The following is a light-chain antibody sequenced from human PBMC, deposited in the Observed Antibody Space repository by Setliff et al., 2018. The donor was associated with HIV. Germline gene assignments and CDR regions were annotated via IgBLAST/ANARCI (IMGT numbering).Light chain of an antibody. J-gene: IGKJ1*01. Sequence: DIVMTQSPDSLAVSLGERATINCKSSQSVLYSLNNKNYITWYQQKPGQPPKLLIYWASTRESGVPDRFSGSGSGTDFTLTISSLQAEDVAVYYCQQYYSTPWTFGQGTKVDIK. CDR1: QSVLYSLNNKNY. CDR2: WAS. CDR3: QQYYSTPWT. V-gene: IGKV4-1*01.